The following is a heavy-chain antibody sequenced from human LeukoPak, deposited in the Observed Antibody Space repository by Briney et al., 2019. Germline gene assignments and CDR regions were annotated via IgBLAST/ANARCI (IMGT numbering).Heavy chain of an antibody. CDR1: GFTFRSNA. V-gene: IGHV3-23*01. J-gene: IGHJ4*02. Sequence: GGSLRLSCAASGFTFRSNAWSWVRQAPGKGLEWGSAISVMSVSKYYADSVKGRFSISRDNSKNTLYLQMNSLRAEDTAVYYCATEGGWLQFPFDYGGQGTLVTVS. CDR3: ATEGGWLQFPFDY. D-gene: IGHD5-24*01. CDR2: ISVMSVSK.